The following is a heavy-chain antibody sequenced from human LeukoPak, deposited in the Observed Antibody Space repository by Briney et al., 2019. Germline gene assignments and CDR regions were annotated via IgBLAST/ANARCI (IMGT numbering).Heavy chain of an antibody. J-gene: IGHJ4*02. Sequence: GGSLRLSCAATGLTFSAYSMNLVRQAPGRGLEWVSSISTRSTYIYYADSVKGRFTISRDNAKNSLYLQMNSLRAEDTAVYYCARKYFESSAYSDHWGQGTLVTVSS. CDR1: GLTFSAYS. V-gene: IGHV3-21*01. CDR3: ARKYFESSAYSDH. D-gene: IGHD3-22*01. CDR2: ISTRSTYI.